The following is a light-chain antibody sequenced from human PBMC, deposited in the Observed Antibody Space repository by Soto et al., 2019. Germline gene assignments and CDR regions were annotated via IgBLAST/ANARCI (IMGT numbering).Light chain of an antibody. CDR2: DAS. Sequence: DIQMTQSPSTLSASVVDRFTITFLASQSISSWLAWYQQKPGKAPKLLIYDASSLESGVPSRFSGSGSGTEFTLTISRLEPEDFAVYYCQQYGSSPRTFGQGTKVDIK. CDR1: QSISSW. CDR3: QQYGSSPRT. J-gene: IGKJ1*01. V-gene: IGKV1-5*01.